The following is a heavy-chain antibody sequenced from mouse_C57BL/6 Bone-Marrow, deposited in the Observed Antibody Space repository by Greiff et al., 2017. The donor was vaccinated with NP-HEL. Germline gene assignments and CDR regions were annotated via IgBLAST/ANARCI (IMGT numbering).Heavy chain of an antibody. J-gene: IGHJ1*03. CDR3: ARNWGGYYVLWYFDV. CDR1: GFSLTSYA. Sequence: VKVVESGPGLVAPSQSLSITCTVSGFSLTSYAISWVRQPPGKGLEWLGVIWTGGGTNYNSALKSRLSISKDNSKSQVFLKMNSLQTDDTARYYCARNWGGYYVLWYFDVWGTGTTVTVSS. D-gene: IGHD2-3*01. V-gene: IGHV2-9-1*01. CDR2: IWTGGGT.